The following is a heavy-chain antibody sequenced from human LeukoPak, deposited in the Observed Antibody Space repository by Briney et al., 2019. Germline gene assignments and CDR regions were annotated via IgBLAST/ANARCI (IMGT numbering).Heavy chain of an antibody. CDR1: GFPFSSYA. D-gene: IGHD3-3*01. J-gene: IGHJ4*02. CDR3: AKRMSRRFLEWLPVDY. CDR2: ISGSGGST. V-gene: IGHV3-23*01. Sequence: GGSLRLSCAASGFPFSSYAMSWVRQAPGKGLEWVSAISGSGGSTYYADSVKGRFTISRDNSKNTLYLQMNSLRAEDTAVYYCAKRMSRRFLEWLPVDYWGQGTLVTVSS.